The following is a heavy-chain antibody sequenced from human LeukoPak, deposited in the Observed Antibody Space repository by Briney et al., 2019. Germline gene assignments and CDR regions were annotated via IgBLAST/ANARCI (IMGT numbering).Heavy chain of an antibody. CDR3: ARGYYGSGSYHKNY. D-gene: IGHD3-10*01. Sequence: SETLSLTCSVSGYSISSGYYWGWIRQPPGKGLEWIGSIYHSGSTYYNPSLTSRVTISVDTSKNQFSLKLNSVTAADTAVYYCARGYYGSGSYHKNYWGQGTLVTVCS. CDR2: IYHSGST. J-gene: IGHJ4*02. CDR1: GYSISSGYY. V-gene: IGHV4-38-2*02.